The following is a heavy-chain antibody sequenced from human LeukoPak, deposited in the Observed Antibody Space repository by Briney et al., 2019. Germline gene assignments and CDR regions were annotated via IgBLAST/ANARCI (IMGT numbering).Heavy chain of an antibody. J-gene: IGHJ4*02. Sequence: SETLSLTCAVYGGSFSGYYWSWIRQPPGKGLEWIGEINHSGSTNYNPSLKSRVTISVDTSKNQFSLKLSSVTAADTAVYYCARLSMVRGVIKPLDYWGQGTLVTVSS. CDR1: GGSFSGYY. CDR3: ARLSMVRGVIKPLDY. D-gene: IGHD3-10*01. CDR2: INHSGST. V-gene: IGHV4-34*01.